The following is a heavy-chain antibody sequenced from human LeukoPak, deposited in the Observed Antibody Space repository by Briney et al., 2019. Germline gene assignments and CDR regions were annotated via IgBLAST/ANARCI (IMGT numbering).Heavy chain of an antibody. D-gene: IGHD3-22*01. Sequence: SETLSLTCAVYGGSFSGYYWSWIRQPPGKGLEWIREINHSGSSNYNPSLKSRVTISVETSKNQFSLKLSSVTAADTAVYYCARYVYDSSGYYYYYYYMDVWGKGTTVTVSS. CDR2: INHSGSS. CDR3: ARYVYDSSGYYYYYYYMDV. CDR1: GGSFSGYY. V-gene: IGHV4-34*01. J-gene: IGHJ6*03.